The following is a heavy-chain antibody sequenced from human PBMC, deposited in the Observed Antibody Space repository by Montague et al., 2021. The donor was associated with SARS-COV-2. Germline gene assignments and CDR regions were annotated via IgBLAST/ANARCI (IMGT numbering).Heavy chain of an antibody. CDR3: ARHVGRGPGAMDWFDP. CDR1: GGSFSTYS. Sequence: SETLSLTYAVYGGSFSTYSWSWIRQPPGKGLEWIGEINHSGSTNYNPSXXSRVTISVDTSKNQFSLKLSSVTAADTAVYYCARHVGRGPGAMDWFDPWGQGTLVTVSS. V-gene: IGHV4-34*01. J-gene: IGHJ5*02. D-gene: IGHD2-2*01. CDR2: INHSGST.